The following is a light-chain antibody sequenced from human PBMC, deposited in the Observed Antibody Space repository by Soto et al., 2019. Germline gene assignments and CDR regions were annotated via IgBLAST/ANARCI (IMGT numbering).Light chain of an antibody. CDR2: LNNDGSH. CDR3: QTWGTGIRV. V-gene: IGLV4-69*01. Sequence: QLVLTQSPSASASLGASVKVTCTLSSGHISYAIAWHQQQPEKGPRYLMTLNNDGSHSKGDGIPDRFSGSSSGAERYLTISSLQSEDEADYYCQTWGTGIRVFGGGTKLTVL. J-gene: IGLJ3*02. CDR1: SGHISYA.